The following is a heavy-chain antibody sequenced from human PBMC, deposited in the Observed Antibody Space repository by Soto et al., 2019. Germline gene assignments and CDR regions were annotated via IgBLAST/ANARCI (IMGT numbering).Heavy chain of an antibody. CDR1: GGSISSSSYY. V-gene: IGHV4-39*01. Sequence: QLQLQESGPGLVKPSETLSLTCTVSGGSISSSSYYWGWIRQPPGKGLEWIGSIYYSGNTYYNPSLKSRVTISVDTSKNQFSLKLSSVTAADTAVYYCARHRRAAAYWGGLDPWGQGTLVTVSS. J-gene: IGHJ5*02. D-gene: IGHD6-13*01. CDR3: ARHRRAAAYWGGLDP. CDR2: IYYSGNT.